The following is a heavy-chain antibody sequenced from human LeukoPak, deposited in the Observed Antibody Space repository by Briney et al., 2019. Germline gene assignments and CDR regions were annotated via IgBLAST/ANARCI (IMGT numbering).Heavy chain of an antibody. CDR3: AKGSSSSGLGYYFDY. J-gene: IGHJ4*02. CDR1: GFTFSSYA. CDR2: ISGSGGST. V-gene: IGHV3-23*01. Sequence: PGGSLRLSCAASGFTFSSYAMSWVRQAPGKGLEWVSAISGSGGSTYYADSVKGRFTISRDNSKNTLYLQMNSLRAEDTAVYYCAKGSSSSGLGYYFDYWGQGTLVTVSS. D-gene: IGHD6-6*01.